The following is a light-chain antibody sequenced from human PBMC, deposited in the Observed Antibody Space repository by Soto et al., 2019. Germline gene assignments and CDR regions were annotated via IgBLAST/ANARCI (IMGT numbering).Light chain of an antibody. Sequence: DIQMTQSPSSLSASVGDRVTITCRASQSISSYLNWYQQKPGKAPKLLIYAASSLQSGGPSRFSGSASGTDFTLTISSLQPEDFETYYCQQSYSTPPWTFGQGTKG. V-gene: IGKV1-39*01. CDR3: QQSYSTPPWT. J-gene: IGKJ1*01. CDR2: AAS. CDR1: QSISSY.